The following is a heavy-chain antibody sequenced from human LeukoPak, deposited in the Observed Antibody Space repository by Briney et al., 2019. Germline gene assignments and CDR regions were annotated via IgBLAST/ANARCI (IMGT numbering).Heavy chain of an antibody. D-gene: IGHD3-22*01. CDR1: GYSFVLYG. J-gene: IGHJ5*02. Sequence: ASVKVSCKASGYSFVLYGISWVRQAPGQGPEWMGWISTYNGNTNYAQKLQGRVTMTTDTSTSTAYMELRSLRSDDTAVYYCARRGYFDSKGWFDPWGQGTLVTVSS. CDR2: ISTYNGNT. CDR3: ARRGYFDSKGWFDP. V-gene: IGHV1-18*01.